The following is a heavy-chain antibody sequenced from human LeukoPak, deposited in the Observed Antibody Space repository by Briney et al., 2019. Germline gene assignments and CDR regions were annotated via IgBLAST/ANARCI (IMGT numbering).Heavy chain of an antibody. V-gene: IGHV3-30*04. CDR2: ISYDGSNK. CDR1: GFTLSSYA. CDR3: AATPRGYSSRYYYMDV. Sequence: GGSLRLSCAASGFTLSSYAMHWVRQAPGKGLEWVAVISYDGSNKYYADSVKGRFTISRDNSKNTLYLQMNSLRAEDTAVYYCAATPRGYSSRYYYMDVWGKGTTVTVSS. J-gene: IGHJ6*03. D-gene: IGHD2-15*01.